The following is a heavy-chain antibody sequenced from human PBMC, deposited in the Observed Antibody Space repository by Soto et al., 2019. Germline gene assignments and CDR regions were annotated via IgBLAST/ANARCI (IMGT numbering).Heavy chain of an antibody. CDR1: GGTFSSYA. J-gene: IGHJ6*02. V-gene: IGHV1-69*12. Sequence: QVQLVQSGAEVKKPGSSVKVSCKASGGTFSSYAISWVRQAPGQGLEWMGGIIPIFGTANYAQKFQGRVTITADESTSTAYMELSSLRSEDTAVYYCASTVGRLRVPHYYYGMDVWGQGTTVTVSS. CDR2: IIPIFGTA. CDR3: ASTVGRLRVPHYYYGMDV. D-gene: IGHD6-25*01.